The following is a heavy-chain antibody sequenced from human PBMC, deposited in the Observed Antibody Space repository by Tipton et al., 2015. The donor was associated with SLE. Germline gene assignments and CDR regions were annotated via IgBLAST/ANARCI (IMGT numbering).Heavy chain of an antibody. CDR1: GGSFSGYY. D-gene: IGHD6-19*01. J-gene: IGHJ4*02. CDR2: IYYSGST. V-gene: IGHV4-59*08. Sequence: TLSLTCAVYGGSFSGYYWSWIRQPPGKGLEWIGYIYYSGSTNYNPSLKSRVTISVDTSKNQFSLKLSSVTAADTAVYYCARQSGYSSRFDYWGQGTLVTVSS. CDR3: ARQSGYSSRFDY.